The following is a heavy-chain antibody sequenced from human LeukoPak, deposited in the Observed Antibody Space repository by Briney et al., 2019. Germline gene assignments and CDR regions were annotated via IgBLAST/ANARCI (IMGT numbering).Heavy chain of an antibody. CDR2: ISGSGGST. CDR3: AKAGRPVSKYYFDY. CDR1: GFTFSSYA. Sequence: GGSLRLSCAASGFTFSSYAMSWVRQAPGKGLEWVSGISGSGGSTYYGESVKGRSTISRDNSKNTLYLQVNNLRAEDTAVYYCAKAGRPVSKYYFDYWGQGTLVTVSS. D-gene: IGHD3-10*01. J-gene: IGHJ4*02. V-gene: IGHV3-23*01.